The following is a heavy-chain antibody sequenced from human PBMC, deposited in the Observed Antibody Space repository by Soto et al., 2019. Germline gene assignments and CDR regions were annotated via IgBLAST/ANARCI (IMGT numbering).Heavy chain of an antibody. Sequence: GGSLRLSCAASGFTVSSNYMSWVRQAPGKGLEWVSVIYSGGSTYYADSVKGRFTISRDNSKNTLYLQMNSLRAEDTAVYYCARDRLDCTNGVCYFRFYWGQGTLVTVSS. CDR1: GFTVSSNY. D-gene: IGHD2-8*01. CDR2: IYSGGST. CDR3: ARDRLDCTNGVCYFRFY. V-gene: IGHV3-53*01. J-gene: IGHJ4*02.